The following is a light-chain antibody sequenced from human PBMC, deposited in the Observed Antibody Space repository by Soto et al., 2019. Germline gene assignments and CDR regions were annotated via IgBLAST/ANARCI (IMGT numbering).Light chain of an antibody. CDR1: SSNIGSVYD. J-gene: IGLJ2*01. CDR2: GSF. V-gene: IGLV1-40*01. Sequence: QLVLTQPPSVSGAPGQRVTISCTGSSSNIGSVYDVHWYQQLPGTAPKLLIYGSFNRPSGVPDRFSGSKSATSASLAITGLQAEDEADYYCQSYDSSLSAVVFGGGTKLTVL. CDR3: QSYDSSLSAVV.